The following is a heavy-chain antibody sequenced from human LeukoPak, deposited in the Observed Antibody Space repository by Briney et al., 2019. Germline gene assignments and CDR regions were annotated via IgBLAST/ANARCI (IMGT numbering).Heavy chain of an antibody. D-gene: IGHD3-22*01. V-gene: IGHV3-30*03. CDR3: VSLFYHESSCYQGNLDY. Sequence: GGSLRLSCAASGFTFSNYGMHWVRQAPGKGLEWVAVISFDGKNKYYADSVKGRFTISRDNSKNTVYLQMNSLRAEDTAVYHCVSLFYHESSCYQGNLDYWGQGTQVTVSS. J-gene: IGHJ4*02. CDR2: ISFDGKNK. CDR1: GFTFSNYG.